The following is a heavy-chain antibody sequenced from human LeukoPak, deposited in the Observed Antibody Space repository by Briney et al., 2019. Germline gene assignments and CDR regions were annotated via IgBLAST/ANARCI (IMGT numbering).Heavy chain of an antibody. CDR2: IYASGST. Sequence: PSETLSLTCTVSGGSISSYYWSWIRQPAGKGLEWIGCIYASGSTNYNPSLKSRVTISVDTSKNQFSLKLSSVTAADTAVYYCARIGDGYNYYYFDSWGQGTLVTVAS. CDR1: GGSISSYY. J-gene: IGHJ4*02. V-gene: IGHV4-4*07. D-gene: IGHD5-24*01. CDR3: ARIGDGYNYYYFDS.